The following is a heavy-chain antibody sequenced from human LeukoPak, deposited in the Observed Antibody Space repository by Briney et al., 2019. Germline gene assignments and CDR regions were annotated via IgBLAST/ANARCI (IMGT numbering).Heavy chain of an antibody. V-gene: IGHV3-23*01. CDR1: GFTFSSYA. CDR2: ISGSGGST. D-gene: IGHD3-16*02. CDR3: AKIPMITFGGVIYYFDY. J-gene: IGHJ4*02. Sequence: PPGGSLRLSCAASGFTFSSYAMSWARQAPGKGLEWGSAISGSGGSTYYADSVKGRFTISRDNSKNTLYLQMNSLRAEDTAVYYCAKIPMITFGGVIYYFDYWGQGTLVTVSS.